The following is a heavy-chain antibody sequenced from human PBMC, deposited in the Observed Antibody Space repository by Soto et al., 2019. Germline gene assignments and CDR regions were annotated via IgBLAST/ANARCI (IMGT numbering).Heavy chain of an antibody. V-gene: IGHV3-23*01. CDR2: TSGSGDAT. D-gene: IGHD3-10*01. J-gene: IGHJ4*02. Sequence: EVQLLESGGGSRQPGGSLRLSCAVSGFIFSNYGMSWVRQAPGKGLEWVSATSGSGDATYYADSVKGRFTISRDNPKNTLYVEMNSLRVDDTAVYYCAKDLGYDGSGIEIWGQGTLVTVSP. CDR1: GFIFSNYG. CDR3: AKDLGYDGSGIEI.